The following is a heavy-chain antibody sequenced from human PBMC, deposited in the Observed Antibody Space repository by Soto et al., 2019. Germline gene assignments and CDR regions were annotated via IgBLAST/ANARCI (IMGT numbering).Heavy chain of an antibody. J-gene: IGHJ6*02. V-gene: IGHV3-33*01. Sequence: QVHLVEFGGGVVQPGRSLRLSCVASGFTFNGYGMHWVRQAPGKGLEWVAVIWYDGSNKYYANSVKGRFSISRDNSKNTLYLEMNSLRAEDTAVYYCARDPAPDYSAYGINYYYXXXMXXXXRGTT. CDR1: GFTFNGYG. CDR3: ARDPAPDYSAYGINYYYXXXMXX. D-gene: IGHD4-17*01. CDR2: IWYDGSNK.